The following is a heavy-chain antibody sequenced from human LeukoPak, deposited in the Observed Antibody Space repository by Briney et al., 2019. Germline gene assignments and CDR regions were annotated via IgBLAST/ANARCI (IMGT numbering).Heavy chain of an antibody. V-gene: IGHV3-23*01. CDR2: ISGSGGGT. CDR1: GFTFSTYA. J-gene: IGHJ4*02. CDR3: AKCFYGYSSSWYDY. D-gene: IGHD6-13*01. Sequence: PGGSLRLSCAASGFTFSTYAMSWVRQAAGKGLEWVSLISGSGGGTYYADSVKGRFTISRDNSKNTLYLQMNSLRAEDTAVYYCAKCFYGYSSSWYDYWGQGTLVTVSS.